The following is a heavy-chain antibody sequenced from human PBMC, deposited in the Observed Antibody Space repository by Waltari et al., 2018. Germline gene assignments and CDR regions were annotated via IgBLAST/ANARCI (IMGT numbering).Heavy chain of an antibody. CDR3: ARGSYYDFWSSYYGGRSPYYFDY. Sequence: QVQLQQWGAGLLKPSETLSLTCAVYGGSFSGYYWSWIRQPPGKGLEWIGEINHSGSTNYNPSLKSRVTISVDTSKNQFSLKLSSVTAADTAVYYCARGSYYDFWSSYYGGRSPYYFDYWGQGTLVTVSS. D-gene: IGHD3-3*01. V-gene: IGHV4-34*01. J-gene: IGHJ4*02. CDR1: GGSFSGYY. CDR2: INHSGST.